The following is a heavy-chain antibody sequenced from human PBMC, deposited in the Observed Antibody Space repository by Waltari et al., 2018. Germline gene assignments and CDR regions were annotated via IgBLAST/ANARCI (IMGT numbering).Heavy chain of an antibody. Sequence: EVQLVESGGGLVQPGGSLRLSCAASGCTFNNYEMNWVRQAPGKGLEWVSYISSSGSTIYYADFVKGRFTISRDNAKNSLYLQMNSLRAEDTAVYYCVRGVGVQNWIDPWGQGTLVTVSS. D-gene: IGHD6-6*01. CDR2: ISSSGSTI. CDR3: VRGVGVQNWIDP. CDR1: GCTFNNYE. V-gene: IGHV3-48*03. J-gene: IGHJ5*02.